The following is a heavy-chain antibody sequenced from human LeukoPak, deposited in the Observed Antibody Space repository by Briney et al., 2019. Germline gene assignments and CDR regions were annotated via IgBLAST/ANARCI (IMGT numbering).Heavy chain of an antibody. J-gene: IGHJ4*02. D-gene: IGHD3-10*01. CDR3: AALPYYYGSGSYYVDY. CDR2: IVVGSGNT. V-gene: IGHV1-58*02. CDR1: GFTFTSSA. Sequence: SVKVSCKASGFTFTSSAMQWVRQARGQRLEWIGWIVVGSGNTNYAQKFQERVTITRDMSTSTAYMELGSLRSEDTAVYYCAALPYYYGSGSYYVDYWGQGTLVTVSS.